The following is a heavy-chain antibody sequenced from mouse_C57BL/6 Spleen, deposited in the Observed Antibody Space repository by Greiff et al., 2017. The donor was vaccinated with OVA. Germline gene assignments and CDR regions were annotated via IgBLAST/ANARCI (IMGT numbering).Heavy chain of an antibody. Sequence: EVMLVESGGGLVKPGGSLKLSCAASGFTFSDYGMHWVRQAPEKGLEWVAYISSGSSTIYYADTVKGRFTISRDNAKNTLFLQMTSLRSEDTAMCYCARYYYYAMDYWGQGTSVTVSS. V-gene: IGHV5-17*01. CDR1: GFTFSDYG. J-gene: IGHJ4*01. CDR3: ARYYYYAMDY. CDR2: ISSGSSTI.